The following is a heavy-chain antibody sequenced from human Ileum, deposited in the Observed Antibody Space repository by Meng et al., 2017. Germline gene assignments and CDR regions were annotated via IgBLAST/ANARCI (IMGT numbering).Heavy chain of an antibody. CDR1: GFSFSTYW. CDR3: ARVEGNGWFIY. D-gene: IGHD6-19*01. J-gene: IGHJ4*02. CDR2: IKEEEGGK. V-gene: IGHV3-7*01. Sequence: GESLKISCAASGFSFSTYWMTWVRQAPGKGLEWVAFIKEEEGGKFYVDSVKGRFTISRDDARNSLHLQMNSLRAEDTAVYYCARVEGNGWFIYWGQGTLVTVSS.